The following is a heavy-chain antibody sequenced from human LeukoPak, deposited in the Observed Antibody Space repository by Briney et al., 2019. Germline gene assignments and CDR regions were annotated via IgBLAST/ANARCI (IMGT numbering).Heavy chain of an antibody. CDR1: GYMFSSYW. Sequence: GESLQISCKGSGYMFSSYWIGWVRQMPGKGLEWMGIIYPGDSDTRYSPSFQGQVTISADKSINIAYLQWSSLKASDTAMYYCARLEYSSSSPYFDYWGQGTLVTVSS. V-gene: IGHV5-51*01. CDR3: ARLEYSSSSPYFDY. D-gene: IGHD6-6*01. J-gene: IGHJ4*02. CDR2: IYPGDSDT.